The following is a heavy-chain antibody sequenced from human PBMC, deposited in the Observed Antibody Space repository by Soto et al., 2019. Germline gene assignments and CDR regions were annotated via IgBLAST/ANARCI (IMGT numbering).Heavy chain of an antibody. Sequence: QVSLQEPGPGLVKPSQTLSLSCTVSGDSITDGDYYWSWIRQPPGQDLEWIGSIYYNGIIHNNPSLKSRVTISLDPSKNLFPLTMTSVTDAVTAVYSCARGIQEGFDPWRQGTLVTVSS. CDR1: GDSITDGDYY. V-gene: IGHV4-30-4*01. D-gene: IGHD5-18*01. CDR3: ARGIQEGFDP. J-gene: IGHJ5*02. CDR2: IYYNGII.